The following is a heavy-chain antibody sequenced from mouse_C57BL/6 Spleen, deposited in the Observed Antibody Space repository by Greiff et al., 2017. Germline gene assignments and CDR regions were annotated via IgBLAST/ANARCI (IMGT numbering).Heavy chain of an antibody. V-gene: IGHV5-9-1*02. Sequence: LLKPGGSLKLSCAASGFTFSSYAMSWVRQTPEKRLEWVAYISSGGDYIYYADTVKGRFTISRDNARNTLYLQMSSLKSEDTAMYYCTRDPFDYYGSSHDYYAMDYWGQGTSVTVSS. CDR3: TRDPFDYYGSSHDYYAMDY. CDR2: ISSGGDYI. CDR1: GFTFSSYA. J-gene: IGHJ4*01. D-gene: IGHD1-1*01.